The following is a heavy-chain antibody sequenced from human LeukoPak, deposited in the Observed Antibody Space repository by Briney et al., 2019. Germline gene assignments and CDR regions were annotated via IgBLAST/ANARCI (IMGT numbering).Heavy chain of an antibody. CDR1: GGSFSGYY. V-gene: IGHV4-34*01. CDR2: INHSGST. D-gene: IGHD2-15*01. CDR3: AGRRYCSGGSCYSYYFDY. Sequence: SETLSLTCAVYGGSFSGYYWSWIRQPPGKGLEWIGEINHSGSTNYNPSLKSRVTISVDTSKNQFSLKLSSVTAADTAVYYCAGRRYCSGGSCYSYYFDYWGQGTLVTVSS. J-gene: IGHJ4*02.